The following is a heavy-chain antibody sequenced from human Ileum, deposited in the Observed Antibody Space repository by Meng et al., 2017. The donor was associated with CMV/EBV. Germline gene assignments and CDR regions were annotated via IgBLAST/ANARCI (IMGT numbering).Heavy chain of an antibody. CDR1: GYTFTGNY. V-gene: IGHV1-2*02. CDR2: IDPNTGGT. CDR3: ARRERISSGLEY. D-gene: IGHD6-6*01. Sequence: QEQLGQCGAEVKKPGTSVKVSWKASGYTFTGNYISWVRQAPGQGLEWMGWIDPNTGGTKYIQKFQGRVTMTGDTSISTAYMELSGLRFDDTAVYYCARRERISSGLEYWGQGTLVTVSS. J-gene: IGHJ4*02.